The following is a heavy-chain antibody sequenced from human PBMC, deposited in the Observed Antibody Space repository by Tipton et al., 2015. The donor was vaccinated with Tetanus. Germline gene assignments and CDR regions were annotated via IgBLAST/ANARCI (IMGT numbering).Heavy chain of an antibody. CDR1: GDSISSVGYS. D-gene: IGHD3-10*01. CDR2: IYHNGGT. J-gene: IGHJ4*02. V-gene: IGHV4-30-2*01. Sequence: TLSLTCAVSGDSISSVGYSWSWIRQPPGKGLEWIGFIYHNGGTYYNPSLKSRATISVDRSKNQFSLKLSSVTAADTAVYFCARGGTMVHGVILQDHFYYWGQGTLVTVSS. CDR3: ARGGTMVHGVILQDHFYY.